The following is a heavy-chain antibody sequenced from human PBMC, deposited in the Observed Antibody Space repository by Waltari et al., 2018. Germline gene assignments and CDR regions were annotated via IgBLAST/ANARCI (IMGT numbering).Heavy chain of an antibody. D-gene: IGHD3-9*01. CDR2: INPNSGGT. CDR1: GYTFTGYY. CDR3: ARGALRYFDWPPGDYFDY. V-gene: IGHV1-2*02. Sequence: QVQLVQSGAEVTKPGASVKVSCQASGYTFTGYYMHWVPQAPGQGLEWMGWINPNSGGTNYAQKFQGRVTMTRDTSISTAYMELSRLRSDDTAVYYCARGALRYFDWPPGDYFDYWGQGTLVTVSS. J-gene: IGHJ4*02.